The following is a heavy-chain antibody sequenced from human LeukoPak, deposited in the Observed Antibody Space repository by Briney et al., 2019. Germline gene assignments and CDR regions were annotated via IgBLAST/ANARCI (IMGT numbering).Heavy chain of an antibody. CDR2: IYSGGST. V-gene: IGHV3-66*02. CDR3: ARFYGSVLGFDP. J-gene: IGHJ5*02. Sequence: GGSLRLSRAASGFTVSSNYMSWVRQAPGKGLEWVSVIYSGGSTYYADSVKGRFTISRDNSKNTLYLQMNSLRAEDTAVYYCARFYGSVLGFDPWGQGTLVTVSS. CDR1: GFTVSSNY. D-gene: IGHD3-10*01.